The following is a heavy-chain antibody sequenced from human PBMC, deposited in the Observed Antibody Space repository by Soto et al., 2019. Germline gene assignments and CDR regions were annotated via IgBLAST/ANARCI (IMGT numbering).Heavy chain of an antibody. V-gene: IGHV3-48*01. D-gene: IGHD6-6*01. CDR1: GFTFSSYS. CDR3: ARAPGSSSTYYFDY. J-gene: IGHJ4*02. Sequence: EVQLVESGGGLVQPGGSLRLSCAASGFTFSSYSMNWVRQAPGKGLEWVSYISSSSSTIYYADSVKGRFTISRDNAKNVLYLQMNSLRAEDTAVYYCARAPGSSSTYYFDYWGQGTLVTVSS. CDR2: ISSSSSTI.